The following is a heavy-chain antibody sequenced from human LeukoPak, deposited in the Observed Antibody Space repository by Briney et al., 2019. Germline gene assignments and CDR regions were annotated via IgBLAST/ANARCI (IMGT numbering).Heavy chain of an antibody. J-gene: IGHJ4*02. V-gene: IGHV3-30-3*01. D-gene: IGHD3-3*01. CDR1: GFTFSSYA. Sequence: GGSLRLSCAASGFTFSSYAMHWVRQAPGKGLEWVAVISYDGSNKYYADSVKGRFTISRDNSKNTLYLQMNSLRAEDTAVYYCARRTLFGVIKPPDYWGQGTLVTVSS. CDR2: ISYDGSNK. CDR3: ARRTLFGVIKPPDY.